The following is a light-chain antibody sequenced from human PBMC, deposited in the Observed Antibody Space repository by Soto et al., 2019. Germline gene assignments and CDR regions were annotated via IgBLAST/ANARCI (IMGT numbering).Light chain of an antibody. V-gene: IGKV1-8*01. J-gene: IGKJ1*01. CDR3: QHDYNYPWT. Sequence: AVLLTQSPSSFSASTGVRATITCRASQDIHNYLAWYQQVPGKAPKLLLYAASILQTGVPSRVSGSGSGTDFTLTIDGLQSEDFANYFCQHDYNYPWTFGQGTTVE. CDR2: AAS. CDR1: QDIHNY.